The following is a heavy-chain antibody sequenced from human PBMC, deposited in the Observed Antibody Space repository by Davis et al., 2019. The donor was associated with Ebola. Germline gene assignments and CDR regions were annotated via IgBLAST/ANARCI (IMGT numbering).Heavy chain of an antibody. Sequence: PGGSLRLSCAASGFTFSSYAMNWVRQAPGKGLEWVSGITGSGGNTYYADSVKGRFTISRDNSKKTLYLQMNTLRADDTALYYCAKGDNGYTYGFLNNWGQGTLVTVSS. V-gene: IGHV3-23*01. D-gene: IGHD5-18*01. CDR1: GFTFSSYA. CDR3: AKGDNGYTYGFLNN. CDR2: ITGSGGNT. J-gene: IGHJ4*02.